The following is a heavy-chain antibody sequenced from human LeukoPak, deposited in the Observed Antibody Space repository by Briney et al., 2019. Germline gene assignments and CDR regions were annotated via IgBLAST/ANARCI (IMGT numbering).Heavy chain of an antibody. V-gene: IGHV4-34*01. CDR3: ARSRISSGWVGVGFRY. D-gene: IGHD6-19*01. Sequence: PSETLSLTCAVYGGSFSGYYWSWIRQPPGKGLEWIGEINHSGSTNYNPSLKSRVTISVDTSKNQFSLKLSSVTAADTAVYYCARSRISSGWVGVGFRYWGQGTLVTVSS. J-gene: IGHJ4*02. CDR2: INHSGST. CDR1: GGSFSGYY.